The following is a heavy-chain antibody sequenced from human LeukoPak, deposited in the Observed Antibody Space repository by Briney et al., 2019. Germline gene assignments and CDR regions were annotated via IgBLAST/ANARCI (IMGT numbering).Heavy chain of an antibody. CDR3: ARAGDIVLMVYAIHHYFDY. CDR2: INWNGGST. CDR1: GFTFDDYG. Sequence: RPGGSLRLSCAASGFTFDDYGMSWVRQAPGKGLEWVSGINWNGGSTGYADSVKGRFTISRDNAKNSLYLQMNSLRAEDTALYYYARAGDIVLMVYAIHHYFDYWGQGTLVIVSS. V-gene: IGHV3-20*04. J-gene: IGHJ4*02. D-gene: IGHD2-8*01.